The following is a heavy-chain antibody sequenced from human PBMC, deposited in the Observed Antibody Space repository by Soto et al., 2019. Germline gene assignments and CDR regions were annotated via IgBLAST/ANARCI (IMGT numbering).Heavy chain of an antibody. Sequence: PSETLSLTCTVSGGSISSYYWSWIRQPPGKGLEWIGYIYYSGSTNYNPSLKSRVTISVDTSKNQFSLKLSSVTAADTAVYYCARFYYYGSGSYSAFDIWGQGTMVTVSS. V-gene: IGHV4-59*12. CDR3: ARFYYYGSGSYSAFDI. CDR2: IYYSGST. CDR1: GGSISSYY. D-gene: IGHD3-10*01. J-gene: IGHJ3*02.